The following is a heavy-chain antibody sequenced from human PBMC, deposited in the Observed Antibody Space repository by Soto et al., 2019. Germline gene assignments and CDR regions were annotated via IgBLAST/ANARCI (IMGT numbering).Heavy chain of an antibody. Sequence: SETLSLTCTVSGGSIISHHWSWIRQPPGKGLEYIGYIYYTGLTNYNPSVQGRVTISVDTPKNQFSLRLTSVSAADTAVYYCDRGGCAGSGRYHDIYWFLSWDDGALLAIS. D-gene: IGHD3-10*01. CDR2: IYYTGLT. J-gene: IGHJ5*01. CDR3: DRGGCAGSGRYHDIYWFLS. V-gene: IGHV4-59*11. CDR1: GGSIISHH.